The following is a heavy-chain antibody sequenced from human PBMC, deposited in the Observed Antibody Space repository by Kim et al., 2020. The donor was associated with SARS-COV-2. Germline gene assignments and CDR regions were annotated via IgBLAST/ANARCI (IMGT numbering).Heavy chain of an antibody. CDR2: T. CDR3: ARSGDGIFDI. Sequence: TYHNPSLKSRVTISVDTSKNQFSLKLTSMTAADTAVFYCARSGDGIFDIWGRGTLVTVSS. V-gene: IGHV4-39*07. D-gene: IGHD1-20*01. J-gene: IGHJ3*02.